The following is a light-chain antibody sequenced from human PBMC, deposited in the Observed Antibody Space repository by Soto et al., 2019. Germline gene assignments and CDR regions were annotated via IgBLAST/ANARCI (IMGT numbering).Light chain of an antibody. J-gene: IGLJ2*01. CDR1: SGHINYA. CDR3: QTWGTAIHDVV. CDR2: LNSDGSH. Sequence: QLVLTQSPSASASLGASVKLTCTLSSGHINYAIAWHQQQPEKGPRYLMKLNSDGSHTKGDGIPDRFSGSSSGSERHLTISILQSEDEADYYCQTWGTAIHDVVFGGGTKVTVL. V-gene: IGLV4-69*01.